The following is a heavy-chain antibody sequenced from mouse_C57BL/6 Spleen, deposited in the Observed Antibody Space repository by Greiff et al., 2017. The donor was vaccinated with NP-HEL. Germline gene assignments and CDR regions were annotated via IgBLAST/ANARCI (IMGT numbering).Heavy chain of an antibody. CDR1: GFNIKDYY. J-gene: IGHJ3*01. V-gene: IGHV14-2*01. CDR2: IDPEDGET. CDR3: AMITTVVAPDAY. D-gene: IGHD1-1*01. Sequence: EVQLQQSGAELVKPGASVKLSCTASGFNIKDYYMHWVKQRTEQGLEWIGRIDPEDGETKYAPKFQGKATITADTSSNTAYLQLSSLTSEDTAVYYCAMITTVVAPDAYWGQGTLVTVSA.